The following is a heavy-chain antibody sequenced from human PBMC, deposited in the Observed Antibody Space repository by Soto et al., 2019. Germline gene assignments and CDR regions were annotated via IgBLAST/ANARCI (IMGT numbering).Heavy chain of an antibody. CDR1: GFSFSSNA. J-gene: IGHJ4*02. CDR3: AKPGYCSGGSCYTRAPFDY. Sequence: GGSLRLSCAASGFSFSSNAMSWVRQAPEKGLEWVSAISGSGGSTYYADSVKGRFTISRDNSKNTLYLQMNSLRAEDTAVYYCAKPGYCSGGSCYTRAPFDYWGQGTLVTVSS. D-gene: IGHD2-15*01. CDR2: ISGSGGST. V-gene: IGHV3-23*01.